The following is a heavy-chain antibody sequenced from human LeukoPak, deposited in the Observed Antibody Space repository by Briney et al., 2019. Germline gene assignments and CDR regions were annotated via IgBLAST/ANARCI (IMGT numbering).Heavy chain of an antibody. CDR3: ARGGRSSIAARSRYNWFDP. CDR1: GFTFSSSW. V-gene: IGHV3-7*01. J-gene: IGHJ5*02. D-gene: IGHD6-6*01. Sequence: QPGGSLRLSCAASGFTFSSSWMSWVRQAPGKGLEWVANIKQDGSEKYYVDSVKGRFTISRDNAKNSLYLQMNSLRAEDTAVYYCARGGRSSIAARSRYNWFDPWGQGTLVTVSS. CDR2: IKQDGSEK.